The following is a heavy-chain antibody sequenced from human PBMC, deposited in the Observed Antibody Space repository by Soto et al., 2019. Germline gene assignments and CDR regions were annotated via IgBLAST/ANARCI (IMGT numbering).Heavy chain of an antibody. D-gene: IGHD3-16*02. CDR1: GGSISSGGYY. CDR3: ARDTHYDYVWGSYRYVNWFDP. V-gene: IGHV4-31*03. J-gene: IGHJ5*02. CDR2: IYYSGST. Sequence: QVQLQESGPGLVKPSQTLSLTCTVSGGSISSGGYYWSWIRQHPGKGLEWIGYIYYSGSTYYNPSLKSRVTISVDPSKNQFSLKLSSVTAADTAVYYCARDTHYDYVWGSYRYVNWFDPWGQGTLVTVSS.